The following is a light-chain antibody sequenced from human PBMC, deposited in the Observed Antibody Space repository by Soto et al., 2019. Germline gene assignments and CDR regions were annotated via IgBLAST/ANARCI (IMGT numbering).Light chain of an antibody. V-gene: IGKV3-15*01. CDR1: QLFSSN. CDR2: GSS. Sequence: EIVMTQSPATLSVSPGESVTLSRMASQLFSSNLAWYQRRPGQAPRLLIYGSSTRATGVPPRFSGSASGTEFTLTISSLQSEDFGVYYCQQYNDWPRTFGQGTRLEIK. CDR3: QQYNDWPRT. J-gene: IGKJ5*01.